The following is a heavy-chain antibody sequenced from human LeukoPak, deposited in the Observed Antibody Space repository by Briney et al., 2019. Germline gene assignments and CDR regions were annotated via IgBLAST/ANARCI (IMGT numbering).Heavy chain of an antibody. Sequence: RPGGSLRLSCAASGFTFSSYAMSWVRQAPGKGLEWVSAISGSGGSTYYADSVQGRFTIYRDNSKTTLYLQMNSLRAEETAVYYCAKVNGYGSGSYYNFPHFDYWGQGTLVTVSS. J-gene: IGHJ4*02. CDR3: AKVNGYGSGSYYNFPHFDY. CDR1: GFTFSSYA. CDR2: ISGSGGST. D-gene: IGHD3-10*01. V-gene: IGHV3-23*01.